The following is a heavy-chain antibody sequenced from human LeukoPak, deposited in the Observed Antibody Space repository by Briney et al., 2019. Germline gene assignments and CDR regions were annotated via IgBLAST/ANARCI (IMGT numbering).Heavy chain of an antibody. V-gene: IGHV3-23*01. D-gene: IGHD3-22*01. CDR3: AKVSGGGKLIVVVITLFDY. J-gene: IGHJ4*02. Sequence: GGSLRLSCAASGFTFSSYDMSWVRQAPGKGPEWVSAISGSGGSTYYADSVKGRFTISRDNSKNTLYLQMNSLRAEDTAVYYCAKVSGGGKLIVVVITLFDYWGQGTLVTVSS. CDR1: GFTFSSYD. CDR2: ISGSGGST.